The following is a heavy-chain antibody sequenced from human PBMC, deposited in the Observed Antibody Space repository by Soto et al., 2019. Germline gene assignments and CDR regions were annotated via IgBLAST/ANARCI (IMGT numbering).Heavy chain of an antibody. CDR3: ARGVKRYYYDSSGYPYFDY. J-gene: IGHJ4*02. V-gene: IGHV4-34*01. CDR1: GGSFSGYY. D-gene: IGHD3-22*01. CDR2: INHSGST. Sequence: QVQLQQWGAGLLKPSETLSLTCAVYGGSFSGYYWSWIRQPPGKGLEWIGEINHSGSTNYNPSLKIRVTISVDTSKNHFSLKLSSVTAADTAVYYCARGVKRYYYDSSGYPYFDYWGQGTLVTVSS.